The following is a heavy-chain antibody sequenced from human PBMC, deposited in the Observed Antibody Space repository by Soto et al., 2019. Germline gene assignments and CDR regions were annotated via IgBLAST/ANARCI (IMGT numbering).Heavy chain of an antibody. CDR3: EREKRANGYFDY. CDR2: IKKDGSEK. J-gene: IGHJ4*02. D-gene: IGHD6-25*01. CDR1: GFAFSAYY. Sequence: EVQLVESGGGVVQPGGSLRLSCAASGFAFSAYYMTWVRQAPGKGLEWVANIKKDGSEKYYAGSVNGRFIISRDDAKNLLFLQMNSLRVEDTAVYYCEREKRANGYFDYWGQGTPVTVSA. V-gene: IGHV3-7*01.